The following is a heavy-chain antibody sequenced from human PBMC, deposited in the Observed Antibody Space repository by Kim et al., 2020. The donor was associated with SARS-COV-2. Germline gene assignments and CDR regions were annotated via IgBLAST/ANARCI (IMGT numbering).Heavy chain of an antibody. CDR1: SYSFSNYD. V-gene: IGHV1-18*01. CDR2: INPKNGDK. D-gene: IGHD2-21*01. CDR3: ARALRCSDLTCYSHYYHGM. J-gene: IGHJ6*01. Sequence: ASVKVSCKASSYSFSNYDIYWVRQAHGQGLEWMAWINPKNGDKNILRKVRGRVTVTADTSTSTASMELRSLRFDDTAVYFCARALRCSDLTCYSHYYHGM.